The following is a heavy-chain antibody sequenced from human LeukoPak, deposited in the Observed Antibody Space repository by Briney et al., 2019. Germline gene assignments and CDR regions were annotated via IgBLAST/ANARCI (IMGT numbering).Heavy chain of an antibody. Sequence: GGSLRLSCAASGFTFSGSAMEWGRQASGKGVEWGGRIRRKTNSYATAYAASVKGRFTISRDDSKNTAYLQMNSLKTEDTAVYYCTRYYYDGSGYYYLFDYWGQGTLVTVSS. CDR2: IRRKTNSYAT. J-gene: IGHJ4*02. V-gene: IGHV3-73*01. CDR3: TRYYYDGSGYYYLFDY. D-gene: IGHD3-22*01. CDR1: GFTFSGSA.